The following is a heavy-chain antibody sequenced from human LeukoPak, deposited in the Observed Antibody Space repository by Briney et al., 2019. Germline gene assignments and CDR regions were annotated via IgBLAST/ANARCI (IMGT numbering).Heavy chain of an antibody. D-gene: IGHD2-2*01. CDR2: IIPIFGTA. Sequence: SVKVSCKASGGTFSSYAISWVRQAPGQGLEWKGGIIPIFGTADYAQKFQGRVTITADESTSTAYMELSSLRSEDTAVYYCARDPELRVVPAAPRYYGMDVWGQGTTVTVSS. CDR3: ARDPELRVVPAAPRYYGMDV. V-gene: IGHV1-69*13. CDR1: GGTFSSYA. J-gene: IGHJ6*02.